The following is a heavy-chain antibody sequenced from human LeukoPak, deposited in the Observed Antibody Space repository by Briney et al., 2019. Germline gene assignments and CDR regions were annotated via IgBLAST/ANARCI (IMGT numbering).Heavy chain of an antibody. CDR2: FSGSGGST. D-gene: IGHD1-26*01. CDR1: GFTFSSYA. V-gene: IGHV3-23*01. CDR3: AKSGGSYSVGFDY. Sequence: GGSLRLSCAASGFTFSSYAMSWVRQAPGKGLEWVSAFSGSGGSTYYPYSVKGRFTISSDNSKNTLYLQMNSLRAEDTALYYCAKSGGSYSVGFDYWGQGTLVTVSS. J-gene: IGHJ4*02.